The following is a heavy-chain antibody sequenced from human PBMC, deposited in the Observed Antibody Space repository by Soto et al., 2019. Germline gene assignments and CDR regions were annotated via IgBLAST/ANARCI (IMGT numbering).Heavy chain of an antibody. CDR2: INPNSGST. J-gene: IGHJ6*02. CDR3: ARDFSWLQPNYSYYYCGMDV. CDR1: GYTFTGYY. D-gene: IGHD5-18*01. Sequence: ASVKVSCKASGYTFTGYYIHWVRQAPGQGLEWMGWINPNSGSTNYARKFQGWVTMTRDTSITTAYMELSRLKSDDTAVYYCARDFSWLQPNYSYYYCGMDVWGQGTMVTVSS. V-gene: IGHV1-2*04.